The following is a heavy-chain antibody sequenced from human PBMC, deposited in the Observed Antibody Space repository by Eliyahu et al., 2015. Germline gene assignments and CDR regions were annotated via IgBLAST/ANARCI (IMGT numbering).Heavy chain of an antibody. J-gene: IGHJ4*02. CDR2: ISGSGGTT. Sequence: EVQLLESGGGLVQPGGSLRLSCAASGFXFSSYAMNWVRQTPGKGLGWVSVISGSGGTTYYADSMEGRFTISRDNSKNTLYLQMNSLRAEDTAVYYCAKGVIVGRRYFDYWGQGTLVTVSS. V-gene: IGHV3-23*01. D-gene: IGHD6-6*01. CDR1: GFXFSSYA. CDR3: AKGVIVGRRYFDY.